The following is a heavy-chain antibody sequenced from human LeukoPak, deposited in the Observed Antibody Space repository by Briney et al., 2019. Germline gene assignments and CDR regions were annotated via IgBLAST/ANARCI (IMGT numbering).Heavy chain of an antibody. CDR1: GGSISSYY. V-gene: IGHV4-4*07. CDR2: IYTSGST. D-gene: IGHD3-10*01. J-gene: IGHJ4*02. CDR3: VLTMVRGVMYY. Sequence: SETLSLTCTVSGGSISSYYWSWIRQPAGKGLEWIGRIYTSGSTNYSPSLKSRVTMSVDTSKNQFSLKLSSVTAADTAVYYCVLTMVRGVMYYWGQGTLVTVSS.